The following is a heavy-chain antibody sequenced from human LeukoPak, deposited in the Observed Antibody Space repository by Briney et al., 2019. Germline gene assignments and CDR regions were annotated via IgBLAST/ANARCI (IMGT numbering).Heavy chain of an antibody. Sequence: GGSLRLSCAASGFTFDDYAMHWVRQAPGKGLEWVSGISWNSGSIGYADSVKGRFTISRDNAKNSLYLQMNSLRAEDTALYYCAKDVYDSSGYVLGAFDIWGQGTMVTVSS. CDR1: GFTFDDYA. J-gene: IGHJ3*02. V-gene: IGHV3-9*01. CDR2: ISWNSGSI. CDR3: AKDVYDSSGYVLGAFDI. D-gene: IGHD3-22*01.